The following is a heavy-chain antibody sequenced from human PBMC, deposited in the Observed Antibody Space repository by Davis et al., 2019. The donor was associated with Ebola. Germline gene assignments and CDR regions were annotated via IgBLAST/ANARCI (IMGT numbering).Heavy chain of an antibody. J-gene: IGHJ3*02. CDR2: IIPIFGTA. Sequence: ASVKVSCKASGYTFTSYGISWVRQAPGQGLEWMGGIIPIFGTANYAQKLQGRVTMTTDTSTSTAYMELRSLRSDDTAVYYCARGGSYLDDAFDIWGQGTMVTVSS. V-gene: IGHV1-18*01. D-gene: IGHD1-26*01. CDR1: GYTFTSYG. CDR3: ARGGSYLDDAFDI.